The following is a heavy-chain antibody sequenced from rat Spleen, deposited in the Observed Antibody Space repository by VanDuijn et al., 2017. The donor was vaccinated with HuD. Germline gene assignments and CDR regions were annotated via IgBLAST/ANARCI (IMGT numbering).Heavy chain of an antibody. CDR3: ARGDNNPYYFDY. CDR1: GFTFSRYW. J-gene: IGHJ2*01. D-gene: IGHD1-10*01. V-gene: IGHV5-58*01. CDR2: ISNDGGTT. Sequence: EVQLAETGGGLVQPGRSLKLSCVASGFTFSRYWMYWVRQAPGKGLEWVSSISNDGGTTYYPDSVKGRFTISRDNAKSTLYLQMDSLRSEDTATYYCARGDNNPYYFDYWGQGVMVTVSS.